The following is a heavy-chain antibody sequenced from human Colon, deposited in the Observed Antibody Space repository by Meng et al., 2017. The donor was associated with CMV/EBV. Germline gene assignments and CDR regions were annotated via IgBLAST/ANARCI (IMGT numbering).Heavy chain of an antibody. CDR2: NYPQDGGT. V-gene: IGHV1-2*02. D-gene: IGHD6-13*01. J-gene: IGHJ4*02. CDR1: GYTFTDNH. CDR3: VRESWYFDF. Sequence: QVQLVQSANEGKTPGASVKVSCKTAGYTFTDNHLHLGRQAREQGVWWMGWNYPQDGGTYFAQKFQDRVTLTRDTSITTAYMELSGLTSDDTAIYCCVRESWYFDFWGEGTLVTVSS.